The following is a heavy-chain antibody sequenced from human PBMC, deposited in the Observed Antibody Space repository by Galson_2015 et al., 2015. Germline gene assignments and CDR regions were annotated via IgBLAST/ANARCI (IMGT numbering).Heavy chain of an antibody. D-gene: IGHD3-22*01. V-gene: IGHV1-18*01. CDR2: ISAYNGNT. Sequence: SVKVSCKASGYTFTSYGISWVRQAPGQGLEWMGWISAYNGNTNYGNTNYVQRIQGRVTMTTDTSTSTAYMELRSLRSDDTAVYYCARVLHPYYYESSGYLDSWGQGTLVTVSS. J-gene: IGHJ4*02. CDR1: GYTFTSYG. CDR3: ARVLHPYYYESSGYLDS.